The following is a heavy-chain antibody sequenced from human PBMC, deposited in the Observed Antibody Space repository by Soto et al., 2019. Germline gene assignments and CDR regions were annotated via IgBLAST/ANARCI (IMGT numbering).Heavy chain of an antibody. CDR2: IYYSGSTYY. CDR1: GGSVSSGDYY. CDR3: ARDVSSGYSAY. V-gene: IGHV4-30-4*01. Sequence: QVQLQESGPGLLKPSQTLSLTCTVSGGSVSSGDYYWSWIRQPPGKGLEWIGYIYYSGSTYYNYNPSLKSRLTRSVDTSKNQFSLNLNSVTAADTAVYYCARDVSSGYSAYWGQGTLVTVSS. D-gene: IGHD3-22*01. J-gene: IGHJ4*02.